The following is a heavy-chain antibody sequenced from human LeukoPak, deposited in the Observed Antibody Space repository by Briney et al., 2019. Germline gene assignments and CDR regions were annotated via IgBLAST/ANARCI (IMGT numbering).Heavy chain of an antibody. CDR3: ASHYYDS. CDR2: ISYDGSNK. V-gene: IGHV3-30-3*01. D-gene: IGHD3-22*01. Sequence: GGSLRLSCAASGFTFSTYWMSWVRQAPGKGLEWVAVISYDGSNKYYADSVKGRFTISRDNSKNTLYLQMNSLRAEDTAVYYCASHYYDSWGQGTLVTVSS. J-gene: IGHJ4*02. CDR1: GFTFSTYW.